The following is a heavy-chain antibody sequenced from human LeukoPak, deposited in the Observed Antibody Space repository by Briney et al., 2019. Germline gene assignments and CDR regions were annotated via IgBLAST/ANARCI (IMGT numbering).Heavy chain of an antibody. CDR3: ARDFGTTGWHTFDY. V-gene: IGHV6-1*01. D-gene: IGHD6-19*01. J-gene: IGHJ4*02. CDR2: TYYRSKWYN. CDR1: GDSVSSKNGA. Sequence: SETLSLTCVVSGDSVSSKNGAWNWIRQSPSRGLEWLGRTYYRSKWYNDYAESMEGRMTISQDTSKNQYSLHLNSVTPDDTAVYYCARDFGTTGWHTFDYWGQGTLVTVSS.